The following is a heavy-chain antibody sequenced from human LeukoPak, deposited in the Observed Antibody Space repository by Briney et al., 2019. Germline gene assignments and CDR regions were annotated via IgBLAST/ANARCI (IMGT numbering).Heavy chain of an antibody. Sequence: GASVKVSCKASDYTSTTYGISWIRQAPGQGLEWMGWISADNGNTNYAQKFQGRVTMTTDTSTSTTYMELRRLTSDDTAVYYCASHRYGSGTYRLNYWGQGTLVTASS. CDR1: DYTSTTYG. CDR2: ISADNGNT. J-gene: IGHJ4*02. CDR3: ASHRYGSGTYRLNY. D-gene: IGHD2-15*01. V-gene: IGHV1-18*01.